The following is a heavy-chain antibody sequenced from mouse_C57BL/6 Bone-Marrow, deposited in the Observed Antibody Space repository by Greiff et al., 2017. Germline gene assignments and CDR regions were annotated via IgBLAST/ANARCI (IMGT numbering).Heavy chain of an antibody. Sequence: QVQLQQSGAELVKPGASVKISCKASGYAFSSCWMNWVKQRPGKGLEWIGQIYPGDGDTNYNGKFKGKATLTADKSSSTAYMQLSSLTSEDSAVYFCARYDYYAMDYWGQGTSVTVSS. J-gene: IGHJ4*01. CDR3: ARYDYYAMDY. CDR2: IYPGDGDT. V-gene: IGHV1-80*01. CDR1: GYAFSSCW.